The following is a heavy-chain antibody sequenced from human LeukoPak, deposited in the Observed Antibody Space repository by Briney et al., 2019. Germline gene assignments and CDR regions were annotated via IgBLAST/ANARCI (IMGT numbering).Heavy chain of an antibody. CDR2: ISYDGSNK. D-gene: IGHD5-12*01. CDR1: GFTFSSYG. J-gene: IGHJ4*02. CDR3: ARVPIVATITYFDY. V-gene: IGHV3-30*03. Sequence: GGSLRLSCAASGFTFSSYGMHWVRQAPGKGLEWVAVISYDGSNKYYADSVKGRFTISRDNSKNTLYLQMNSLRAEDTAVYYCARVPIVATITYFDYWGQGTLVTVSS.